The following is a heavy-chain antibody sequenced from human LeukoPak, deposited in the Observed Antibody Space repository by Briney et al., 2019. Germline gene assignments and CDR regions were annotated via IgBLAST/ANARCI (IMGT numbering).Heavy chain of an antibody. CDR1: GFTFSSYA. CDR2: ISGSGGST. CDR3: AKDRGGSYYYDTLNDAFDI. Sequence: GGSLRLSCAASGFTFSSYAMSWVRQAPGKGLEWVSAISGSGGSTYYADSVKGRFTISRDNSKNTLYLQMNSLRAEDTAVYYCAKDRGGSYYYDTLNDAFDIWGQGTMVTVSS. D-gene: IGHD1-26*01. V-gene: IGHV3-23*01. J-gene: IGHJ3*02.